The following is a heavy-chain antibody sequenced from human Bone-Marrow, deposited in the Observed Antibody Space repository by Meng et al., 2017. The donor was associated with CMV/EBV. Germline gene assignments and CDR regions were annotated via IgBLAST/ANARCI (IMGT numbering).Heavy chain of an antibody. D-gene: IGHD3-3*01. Sequence: GESLKISCKASGYTFTSYGISWVRRAPGQGLEWMGWISAYNGNTNYAQKLQGRVTMTTDTSTSTAYMELRSLGSDDTAVYYCARDGLTYYDFWSGYEKKLRHGGYFDYWGQGTLVTVYS. CDR3: ARDGLTYYDFWSGYEKKLRHGGYFDY. CDR2: ISAYNGNT. J-gene: IGHJ4*02. CDR1: GYTFTSYG. V-gene: IGHV1-18*01.